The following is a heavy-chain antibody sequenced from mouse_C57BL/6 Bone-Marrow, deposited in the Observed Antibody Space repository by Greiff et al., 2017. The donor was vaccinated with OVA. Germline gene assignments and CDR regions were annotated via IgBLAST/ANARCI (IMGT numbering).Heavy chain of an antibody. CDR1: GYTFTAYT. V-gene: IGHV1-62-2*01. Sequence: QVQLKQSGAELVQPGASVTLSCTASGYTFTAYTIHWVKQRSGQGLEWIGWVYPGSGSITYNEKFQDKATVTADQSSSTVYMELSRLTSEDSAVYVCARLASRRPRYYFAYWGQGTTLTVSS. CDR3: ARLASRRPRYYFAY. J-gene: IGHJ2*01. CDR2: VYPGSGSI.